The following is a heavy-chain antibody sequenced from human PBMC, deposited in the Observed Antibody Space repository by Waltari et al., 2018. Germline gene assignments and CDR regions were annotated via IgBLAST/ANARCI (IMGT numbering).Heavy chain of an antibody. J-gene: IGHJ4*02. CDR1: GFTFSSYA. Sequence: EVQLLESGGGLVQPGGSLRLSCAASGFTFSSYAMSWVRQAPGKGLQWVSVIYSGGSTYYADSVKGRFTISRDNSKNTLYLQMNSLRAEDTAVYYCAKEHTGYSSGWTGYWGQGTLVTVSS. D-gene: IGHD6-19*01. CDR3: AKEHTGYSSGWTGY. V-gene: IGHV3-23*03. CDR2: IYSGGST.